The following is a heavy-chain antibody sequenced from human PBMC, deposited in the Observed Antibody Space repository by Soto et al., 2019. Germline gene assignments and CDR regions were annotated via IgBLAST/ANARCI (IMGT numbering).Heavy chain of an antibody. V-gene: IGHV1-69*12. Sequence: QVQLVQSGAEVKKPGSSVKVSCKASGGTFSNYAISWVRQAPGQGLEWMGGIIPMFDTTNYTQKFQGRVTITADESTTTAYMELSRLRSEDSAVYYCARVERYCVSSVCYGLGFDYWGQGTLVTVSS. J-gene: IGHJ4*02. CDR3: ARVERYCVSSVCYGLGFDY. CDR1: GGTFSNYA. D-gene: IGHD2-2*01. CDR2: IIPMFDTT.